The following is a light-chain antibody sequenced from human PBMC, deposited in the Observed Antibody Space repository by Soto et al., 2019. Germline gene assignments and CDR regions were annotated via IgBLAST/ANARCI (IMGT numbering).Light chain of an antibody. J-gene: IGKJ4*01. CDR2: GAS. CDR3: QQSTSSVT. CDR1: QSVSSSY. Sequence: EIVLTQSPGTLSLSPGERATLSCRASQSVSSSYLAWYQQKPGQAPRLLIYGASSRATGIPDRFSGSGSGTDFTLTISRLEPEDFAVYFCQQSTSSVTFGGGTKVDIK. V-gene: IGKV3-20*01.